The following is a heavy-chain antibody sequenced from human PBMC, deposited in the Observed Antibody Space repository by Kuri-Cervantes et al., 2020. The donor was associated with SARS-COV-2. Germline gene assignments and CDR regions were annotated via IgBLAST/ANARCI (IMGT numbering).Heavy chain of an antibody. D-gene: IGHD6-19*01. J-gene: IGHJ5*02. Sequence: SVNVSCMASGYIFTEHYMHWVRQAPGQGLEWMGWINPNSGGTNYTQRFQGRVTMTRDTSISTAYMELSRLRSDDTAVYYCARGGLAVAGRVWFDPWGQGTLVTVSS. CDR1: GYIFTEHY. CDR2: INPNSGGT. V-gene: IGHV1-2*02. CDR3: ARGGLAVAGRVWFDP.